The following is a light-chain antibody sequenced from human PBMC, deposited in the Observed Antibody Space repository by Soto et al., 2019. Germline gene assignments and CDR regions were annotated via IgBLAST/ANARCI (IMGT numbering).Light chain of an antibody. CDR2: SNN. Sequence: QSVLTQPPSASGTPGQRVTISCSGGSSNIGSNYAYWYQQLPGTAPKLLIHSNNNRPSGVPDRFSGSKSGTSASLVIAGLQADDEADYYCQSYDPTLRTSLFGGGTQLTVL. V-gene: IGLV1-40*01. CDR3: QSYDPTLRTSL. J-gene: IGLJ2*01. CDR1: SSNIGSNY.